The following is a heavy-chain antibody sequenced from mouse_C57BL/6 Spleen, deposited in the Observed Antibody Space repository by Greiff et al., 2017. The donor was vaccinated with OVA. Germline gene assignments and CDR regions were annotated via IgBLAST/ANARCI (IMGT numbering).Heavy chain of an antibody. CDR1: GFTFSDYY. CDR2: ISNGGGST. Sequence: EVQLVESGGGLVKPGGSLKLSCAASGFTFSDYYMYWVSQTPGKGLEWVAYISNGGGSTYYPDPVKGRFPISRENAKNTLYLQMSRLKSEDTAIDFCARRGDYRAMDYWGQGTSVTVSS. V-gene: IGHV5-12*01. CDR3: ARRGDYRAMDY. D-gene: IGHD2-4*01. J-gene: IGHJ4*01.